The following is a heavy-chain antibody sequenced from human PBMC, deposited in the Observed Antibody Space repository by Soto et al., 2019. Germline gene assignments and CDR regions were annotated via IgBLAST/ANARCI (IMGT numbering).Heavy chain of an antibody. CDR2: ISGSGGST. CDR3: AKGGRVRVVVAADYYFDY. J-gene: IGHJ4*02. V-gene: IGHV3-23*01. Sequence: GGSLRLSCAASGFTFSSYAMSWVRQAPGKGLEWVSAISGSGGSTYYADSVKGRFTISRDNSKNTLYLQMNSLRAEDTAVYYCAKGGRVRVVVAADYYFDYWGQGTLVTVSS. D-gene: IGHD2-15*01. CDR1: GFTFSSYA.